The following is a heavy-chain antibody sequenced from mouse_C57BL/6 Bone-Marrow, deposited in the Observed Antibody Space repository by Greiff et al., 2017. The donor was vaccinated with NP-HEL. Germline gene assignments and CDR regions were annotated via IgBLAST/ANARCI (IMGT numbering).Heavy chain of an antibody. J-gene: IGHJ2*01. CDR3: ARSVGYYYGSSYD. Sequence: QVQLQQPGAELVKPGASVKMSCKASGYTFTSYWITWVKQRPGQGLEWIGDIYPGSGSTNYNEKFKSKATLTVDTSSSTAYMQLSSLTSEDSAVDYCARSVGYYYGSSYDWGQGTTLTVSA. V-gene: IGHV1-55*01. CDR2: IYPGSGST. D-gene: IGHD1-1*01. CDR1: GYTFTSYW.